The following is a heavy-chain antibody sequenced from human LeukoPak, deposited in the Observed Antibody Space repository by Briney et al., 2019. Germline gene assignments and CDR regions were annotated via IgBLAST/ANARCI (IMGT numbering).Heavy chain of an antibody. CDR3: ARHVGFITMVRGVINNNWFDP. D-gene: IGHD3-10*01. Sequence: SETLSLTCTVSGGSISSTTYYWGWIRQPPGKGLEWIGNIYYSGSPYYNPSLKSRVTISVDTSKKQFSLKLSSVTAADTAVYYCARHVGFITMVRGVINNNWFDPWGQGTLVTVSS. CDR1: GGSISSTTYY. V-gene: IGHV4-39*01. CDR2: IYYSGSP. J-gene: IGHJ5*02.